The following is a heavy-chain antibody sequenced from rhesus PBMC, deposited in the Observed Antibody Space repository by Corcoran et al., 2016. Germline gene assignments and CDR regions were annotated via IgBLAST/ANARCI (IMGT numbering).Heavy chain of an antibody. J-gene: IGHJ6*01. CDR2: VDGSNGNT. CDR3: ARAYWAGPNYPGLDS. Sequence: QVQLDESGPGLVKPSETLSLTCAVSGGSISGYYWTWIRHPPGRGLEWIGYVDGSNGNTDYNPSLKSRVTSSTDTSNNQVSLRLSSVTAADTAVYYCARAYWAGPNYPGLDSWGQGVVVTVSS. CDR1: GGSISGYY. D-gene: IGHD1-1*01. V-gene: IGHV4S5*01.